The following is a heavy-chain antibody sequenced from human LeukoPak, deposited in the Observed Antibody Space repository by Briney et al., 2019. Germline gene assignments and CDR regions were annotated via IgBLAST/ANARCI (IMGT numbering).Heavy chain of an antibody. CDR3: AREEVNQGMTTVAH. CDR2: INPSGGST. V-gene: IGHV1-46*01. Sequence: ASVKVSCKASGYTFTSYYMHWVRQAPGQGREWMGIINPSGGSTSYAQKFQGRVTITRDASTSTVYMELSSLRSEDTAVYYCAREEVNQGMTTVAHWGQGTLVTVSS. J-gene: IGHJ4*02. CDR1: GYTFTSYY. D-gene: IGHD4-23*01.